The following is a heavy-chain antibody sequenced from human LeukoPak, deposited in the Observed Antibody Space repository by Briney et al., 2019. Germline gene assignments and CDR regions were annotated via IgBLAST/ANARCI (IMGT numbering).Heavy chain of an antibody. J-gene: IGHJ4*02. Sequence: PSETLSLTYTVSGGSISIYYWSWIRQPPGKGLEWIGYIYNSGSTNYNPSLKSRVTISVDTSKNQFSLKLNSVTAADTAVYYCARDRELGYWGQGTLVAVSS. CDR2: IYNSGST. CDR1: GGSISIYY. D-gene: IGHD3-10*01. CDR3: ARDRELGY. V-gene: IGHV4-59*01.